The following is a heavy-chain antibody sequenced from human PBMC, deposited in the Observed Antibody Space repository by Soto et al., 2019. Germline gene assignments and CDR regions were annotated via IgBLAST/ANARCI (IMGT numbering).Heavy chain of an antibody. Sequence: SETLSLTCTVSGGSISSGDYYWSWIRQPPGKGLEWIGYIYYSGSTYYNPSLKSRVTISVDTSKNQFSLKLSSVTAADTAVYYCARTDGVRGVIRSLRWFDPWGQGTLVTVS. CDR3: ARTDGVRGVIRSLRWFDP. J-gene: IGHJ5*02. V-gene: IGHV4-30-4*01. CDR1: GGSISSGDYY. D-gene: IGHD3-10*01. CDR2: IYYSGST.